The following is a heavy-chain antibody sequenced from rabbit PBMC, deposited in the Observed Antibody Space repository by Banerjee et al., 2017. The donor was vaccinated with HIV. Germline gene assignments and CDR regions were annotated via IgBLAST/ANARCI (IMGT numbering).Heavy chain of an antibody. CDR2: IDAGSSGTT. D-gene: IGHD6-1*01. Sequence: QEQLEESGGDLVKPEGSLTLTCTASGFSFSSSYWICWVRQAPGKGLEWIACIDAGSSGTTYHASWAKGRFTISKASSTTVTLQMTSLTAADTATYFCARGDAGYSGYAYAVYYGMDLWGQGTLVTVS. V-gene: IGHV1S45*01. CDR1: GFSFSSSYW. J-gene: IGHJ6*01. CDR3: ARGDAGYSGYAYAVYYGMDL.